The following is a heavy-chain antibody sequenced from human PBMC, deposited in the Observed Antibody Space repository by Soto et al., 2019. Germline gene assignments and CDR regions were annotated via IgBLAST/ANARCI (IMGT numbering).Heavy chain of an antibody. CDR3: AMTRYCSGGSCYGSYYYYGMDV. CDR1: GYSFTSYW. J-gene: IGHJ6*02. D-gene: IGHD2-15*01. V-gene: IGHV5-51*01. CDR2: IYPGDSDT. Sequence: PGESLKISCKCSGYSFTSYWIGWVRQMPGKGLEWMGIIYPGDSDTRYSPSFQGQVTISADKSISTAYLQWSSLKASDTAMYYCAMTRYCSGGSCYGSYYYYGMDVWGQGTTVTVSS.